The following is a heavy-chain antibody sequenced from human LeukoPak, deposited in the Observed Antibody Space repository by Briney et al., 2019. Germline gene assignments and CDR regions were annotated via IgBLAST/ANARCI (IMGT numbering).Heavy chain of an antibody. CDR3: AKFDDLRGGPFDY. Sequence: GGSLRLSCAAFGFSFNNYAMSWVRQAPGKGLEWVSAISGSGDNTYYADSVKGRFTISRDNSKNTLYLQMNSLRAEDTAVYYCAKFDDLRGGPFDYWGQGTLVTVSS. CDR1: GFSFNNYA. CDR2: ISGSGDNT. V-gene: IGHV3-23*01. D-gene: IGHD3-16*01. J-gene: IGHJ4*02.